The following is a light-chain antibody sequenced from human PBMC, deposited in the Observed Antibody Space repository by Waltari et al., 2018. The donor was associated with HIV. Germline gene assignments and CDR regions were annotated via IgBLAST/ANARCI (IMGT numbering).Light chain of an antibody. Sequence: SYELTQPPSVSVSPGQTARITCSGDALPKQYAYWYRQRPGQAPVLVIYKDSERPSWIAERLSGASSGTTVTLTIIGVQAEDEADYYCQSADSSGTYVVFGGGTKLTVL. CDR1: ALPKQY. J-gene: IGLJ3*02. CDR2: KDS. CDR3: QSADSSGTYVV. V-gene: IGLV3-25*03.